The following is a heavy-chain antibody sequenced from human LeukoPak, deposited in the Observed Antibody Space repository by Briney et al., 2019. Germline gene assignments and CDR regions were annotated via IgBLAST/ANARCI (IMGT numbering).Heavy chain of an antibody. V-gene: IGHV1-46*01. CDR1: GYTFTSYY. D-gene: IGHD3-10*01. J-gene: IGHJ4*02. CDR2: INPSGDST. CDR3: ARSMIRGVTYYFDY. Sequence: ASVKVSCKASGYTFTSYYMHWVRQAPGQGLEWMGVINPSGDSTSYAQKFQGRVTMTRDTSTSTVYMELSSLRSGDTAVHYCARSMIRGVTYYFDYWGQGTLVTVSS.